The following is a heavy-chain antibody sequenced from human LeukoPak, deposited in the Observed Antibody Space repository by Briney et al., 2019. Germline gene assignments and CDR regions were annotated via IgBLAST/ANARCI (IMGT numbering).Heavy chain of an antibody. D-gene: IGHD3-22*01. CDR1: GGSFSNYY. Sequence: SETLSLTCAVYGGSFSNYYWSWIRQPPGKGLEWIGYIYYSGSTNYNPSLKSRVTISVDTSKNQFSLKLSSVTAADTAVYFCAGGPYSYDSSGAFDIWGQGTMVTVSS. CDR2: IYYSGST. CDR3: AGGPYSYDSSGAFDI. V-gene: IGHV4-59*08. J-gene: IGHJ3*02.